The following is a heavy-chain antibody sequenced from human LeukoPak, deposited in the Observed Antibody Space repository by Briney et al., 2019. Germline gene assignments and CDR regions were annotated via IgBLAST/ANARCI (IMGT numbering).Heavy chain of an antibody. CDR2: INPSGGST. D-gene: IGHD3-22*01. J-gene: IGHJ4*02. V-gene: IGHV1-46*01. Sequence: ASVKASCKASGGTFSSYAISWVRQAPGQGLEWMGIINPSGGSTSYAQKFQGRVTMTRDMSTSTVYMELSSLRSEDTAVYYCARANYYDSSGYYLYWGQGTLVTVSS. CDR3: ARANYYDSSGYYLY. CDR1: GGTFSSYA.